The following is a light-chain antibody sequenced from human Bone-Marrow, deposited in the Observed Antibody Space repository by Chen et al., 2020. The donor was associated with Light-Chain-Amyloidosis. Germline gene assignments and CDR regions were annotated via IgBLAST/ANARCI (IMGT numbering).Light chain of an antibody. V-gene: IGLV1-40*01. CDR1: SSNIGAGYD. J-gene: IGLJ2*01. CDR2: GNS. CDR3: QSYDSSLSVS. Sequence: QSVLTQPPSVSGAPGQRVTIPCTGSSSNIGAGYDVHWYQQLPGTAPKLLIYGNSNRPSGVPDRFSGSKSGTSASLAITGLQAEDEADYYCQSYDSSLSVSFGGGTKLTVL.